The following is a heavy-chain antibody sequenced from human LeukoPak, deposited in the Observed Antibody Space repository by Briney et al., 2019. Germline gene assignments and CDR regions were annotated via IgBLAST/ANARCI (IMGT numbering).Heavy chain of an antibody. J-gene: IGHJ4*02. CDR3: ARVAVRGVKVDY. V-gene: IGHV3-33*01. D-gene: IGHD3-10*01. CDR1: GFTFSSYG. Sequence: GRCLRLSCAASGFTFSSYGMHWGRQAPGKGLEWVAVIWDDGSNKYYADSVKGRFTISRDNSKDTLYLQMNSLRAEDTAVYYCARVAVRGVKVDYWGQGTLVTVSS. CDR2: IWDDGSNK.